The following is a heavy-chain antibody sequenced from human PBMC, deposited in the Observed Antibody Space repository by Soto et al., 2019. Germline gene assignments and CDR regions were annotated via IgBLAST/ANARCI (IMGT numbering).Heavy chain of an antibody. D-gene: IGHD3-10*01. CDR3: AREITMVRGVMRYYGMNV. CDR1: GFTFSSYG. V-gene: IGHV3-33*01. J-gene: IGHJ6*02. Sequence: QVQLVESGGGVVQPGRSLRLSCAASGFTFSSYGMHWVRQAPGKGLEWVAVIWYDGSNTYYADSVKGRFTISRDNSKNTLYLQMNSLRAEDTAVYYCAREITMVRGVMRYYGMNVWGQGTTVTVAS. CDR2: IWYDGSNT.